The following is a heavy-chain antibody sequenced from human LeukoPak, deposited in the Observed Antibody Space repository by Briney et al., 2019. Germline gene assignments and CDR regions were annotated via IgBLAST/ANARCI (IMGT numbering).Heavy chain of an antibody. D-gene: IGHD1-26*01. CDR2: INPNSGGT. CDR1: GYTFTGYY. Sequence: ASVQVSCKASGYTFTGYYMHWVRQAPGQGLEWMGWINPNSGGTNYAQKFQGRVTMTRDMSPSTVYMELSSLRSEDTAVYYCAREKVPSYSGSYQEDDYWGQGTLVTVSS. J-gene: IGHJ4*02. CDR3: AREKVPSYSGSYQEDDY. V-gene: IGHV1-2*02.